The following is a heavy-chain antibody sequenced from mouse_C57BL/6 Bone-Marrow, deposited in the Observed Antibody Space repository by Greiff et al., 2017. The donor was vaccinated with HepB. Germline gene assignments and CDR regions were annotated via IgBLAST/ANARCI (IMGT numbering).Heavy chain of an antibody. CDR1: GFTFSDYY. J-gene: IGHJ3*01. CDR2: ISNGGGST. Sequence: EVKLMESGGGLVQPGGSLKLSCAASGFTFSDYYMYWVRQTPEKRLEWVAYISNGGGSTYYPDTVKGRFTISRDNAKNTLYLQMSRLKSEDTAMYYCARREGYHGAWFAYWGQGTLVTVSA. V-gene: IGHV5-12*01. CDR3: ARREGYHGAWFAY. D-gene: IGHD2-2*01.